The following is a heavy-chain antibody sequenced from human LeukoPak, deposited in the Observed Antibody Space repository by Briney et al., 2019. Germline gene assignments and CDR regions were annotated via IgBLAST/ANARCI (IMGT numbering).Heavy chain of an antibody. D-gene: IGHD6-13*01. CDR3: AAAGFYYFDY. J-gene: IGHJ4*02. Sequence: SVKVSCKASGGTFSSYAISWVRQAPGQGLEWMGRIIPILGIANYAQKFQGRVTITADKSTSTAYMELSSLRSDDTAVYYCAAAGFYYFDYWGQGTLVTVSS. V-gene: IGHV1-69*04. CDR2: IIPILGIA. CDR1: GGTFSSYA.